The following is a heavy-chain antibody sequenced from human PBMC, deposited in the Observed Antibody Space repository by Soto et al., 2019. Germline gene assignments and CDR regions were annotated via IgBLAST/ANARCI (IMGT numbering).Heavy chain of an antibody. CDR3: ARDRIVATRTYYYYYMDV. CDR2: IWYDGSNK. V-gene: IGHV3-33*01. Sequence: QVQLVESGGGVVQPGRSLRLSCAASGFTFSSYGMHWVRQAPGKGLEWVAVIWYDGSNKYYADSVKGRFTISRYNSKNTLYLQMNSLRAEDTAVYYCARDRIVATRTYYYYYMDVWGKGTTVTVSS. D-gene: IGHD5-12*01. J-gene: IGHJ6*03. CDR1: GFTFSSYG.